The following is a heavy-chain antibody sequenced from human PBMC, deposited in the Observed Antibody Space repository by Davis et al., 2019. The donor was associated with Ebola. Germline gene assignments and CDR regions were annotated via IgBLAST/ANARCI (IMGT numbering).Heavy chain of an antibody. J-gene: IGHJ6*04. D-gene: IGHD6-25*01. CDR2: ISGYNGNT. Sequence: AASVKVSCKASGYTFISYGINWVRQAPGQGLEWMGWISGYNGNTNYAQKFQGRVTMTTDTSTSTAYMELRSLTSDDTAVYYCARDLAASSGAHFFYFGMDVWGEGTSVAVSS. CDR3: ARDLAASSGAHFFYFGMDV. V-gene: IGHV1-18*01. CDR1: GYTFISYG.